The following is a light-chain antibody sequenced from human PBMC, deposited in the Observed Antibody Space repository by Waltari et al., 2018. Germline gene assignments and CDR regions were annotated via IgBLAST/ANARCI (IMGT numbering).Light chain of an antibody. J-gene: IGKJ4*01. CDR2: WAS. Sequence: DIVMTQSPDSLAVSLGETATINCQSRQNVLYSPHKKNYLAWYQHKPGQPPKLPFYWASTRGSGVPDRFSGTGSGTDFTLTISSLQAEDVAVYYCQQYYSTPLTFGGWTKVEIK. CDR3: QQYYSTPLT. V-gene: IGKV4-1*01. CDR1: QNVLYSPHKKNY.